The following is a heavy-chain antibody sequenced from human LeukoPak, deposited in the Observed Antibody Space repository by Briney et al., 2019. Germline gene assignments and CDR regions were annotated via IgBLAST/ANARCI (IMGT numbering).Heavy chain of an antibody. V-gene: IGHV3-15*01. Sequence: PGGSLRLSCAASGFTFSNAWMSWVRQAPGKGLEWVGRIKSKTDGGRTDYAAPVKGRFTISRDDSKNTLYLQMNSLKTEDTAVYYCTTDQYCSGGSCYLAFDYWGQGTLVTVSS. D-gene: IGHD2-15*01. J-gene: IGHJ4*02. CDR2: IKSKTDGGRT. CDR1: GFTFSNAW. CDR3: TTDQYCSGGSCYLAFDY.